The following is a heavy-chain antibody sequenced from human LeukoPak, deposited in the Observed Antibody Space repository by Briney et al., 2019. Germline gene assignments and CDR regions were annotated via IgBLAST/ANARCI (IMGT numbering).Heavy chain of an antibody. Sequence: GGSLRLSCAASGFAFNTYAMHWVRQAPGQGLEWVALIWHDGSNKFYSNSVRGQFTISRDNSKNTVSLQMNNLRPEDTAVYYCAREIFGSGSCPDFWGQGTLVTVSS. CDR1: GFAFNTYA. J-gene: IGHJ4*02. CDR3: AREIFGSGSCPDF. D-gene: IGHD3-10*01. CDR2: IWHDGSNK. V-gene: IGHV3-33*01.